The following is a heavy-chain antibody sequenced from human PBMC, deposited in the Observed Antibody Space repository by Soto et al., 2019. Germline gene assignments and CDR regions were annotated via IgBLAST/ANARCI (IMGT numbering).Heavy chain of an antibody. D-gene: IGHD3-22*01. CDR3: ALARYYDSSGYVNFDY. CDR1: GGSFSGYY. J-gene: IGHJ4*02. Sequence: QVQLQQWGAGLLKPSETLSLTCAVYGGSFSGYYWSWIRQPPGKGLEWIGEINHSGSTNYNPSLQSRVSIAVYTSKNQCALKLSSVTAADTAVYYCALARYYDSSGYVNFDYWGQGTLVTVSS. V-gene: IGHV4-34*01. CDR2: INHSGST.